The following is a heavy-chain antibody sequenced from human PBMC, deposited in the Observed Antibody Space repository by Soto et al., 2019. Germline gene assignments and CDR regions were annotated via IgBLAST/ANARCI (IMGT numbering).Heavy chain of an antibody. J-gene: IGHJ6*03. CDR1: SGSISSSNW. D-gene: IGHD3-10*01. Sequence: PSETLSLTCAVSSGSISSSNWWSWVRQPPGKGLEWIGEIYHSGSTNYNPSLKSRVTISVDKSKNQFSLKLSSVTAADTAVYYCAGSGSGSYSNYYYYYMDVWGKGTTVTVS. CDR2: IYHSGST. V-gene: IGHV4-4*02. CDR3: AGSGSGSYSNYYYYYMDV.